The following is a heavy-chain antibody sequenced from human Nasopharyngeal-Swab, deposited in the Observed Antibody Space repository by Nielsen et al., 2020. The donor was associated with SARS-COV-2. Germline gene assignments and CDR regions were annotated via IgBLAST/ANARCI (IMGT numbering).Heavy chain of an antibody. V-gene: IGHV3-74*01. CDR1: GFTFNNYA. J-gene: IGHJ5*02. D-gene: IGHD1-26*01. CDR2: INSDGSST. CDR3: ARGDLSGSRNGWFDP. Sequence: GESLKISCAASGFTFNNYAMSWVRQAPGKGPVWVSRINSDGSSTSYADSVKGRFTISRDNAKNTLYLQMNSLRAEDTAVYFCARGDLSGSRNGWFDPWGQGTLVTVSS.